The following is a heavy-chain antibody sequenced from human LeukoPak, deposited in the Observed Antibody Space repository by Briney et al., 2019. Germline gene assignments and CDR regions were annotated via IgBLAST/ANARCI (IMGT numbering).Heavy chain of an antibody. V-gene: IGHV4-4*07. D-gene: IGHD2-2*01. CDR1: GGSISSYY. Sequence: SETLSLTCTVSGGSISSYYWSWIRQPAGKGLEWIGRIYTSGSTNYNPSLKSRVTMSVDTSKNQLSLKLSSVTAADTAVYYCARDIGAGSTSFIPADYWGQGTLVTVSS. CDR3: ARDIGAGSTSFIPADY. J-gene: IGHJ4*02. CDR2: IYTSGST.